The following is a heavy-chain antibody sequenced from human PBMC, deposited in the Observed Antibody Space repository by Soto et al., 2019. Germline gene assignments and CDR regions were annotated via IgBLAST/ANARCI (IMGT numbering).Heavy chain of an antibody. Sequence: PSETLSLTCTVSGGSISSGGYYWTWIRQHPGKGLEWIAYIYHSGYTFYNPSLESRVTMSVDTSKNQFSLKLRSVTAADTAVYYCAKWEGLGSDYYYYAMDVWGQGTTVTVS. J-gene: IGHJ6*02. CDR2: IYHSGYT. CDR3: AKWEGLGSDYYYYAMDV. CDR1: GGSISSGGYY. V-gene: IGHV4-31*03. D-gene: IGHD1-26*01.